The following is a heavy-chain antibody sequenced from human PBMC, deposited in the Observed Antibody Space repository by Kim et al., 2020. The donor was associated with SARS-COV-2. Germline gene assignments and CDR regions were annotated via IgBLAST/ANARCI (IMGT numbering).Heavy chain of an antibody. D-gene: IGHD6-19*01. Sequence: GGSLRLSCAASGFTFSSYGMHWVRQAPGKGLEWVAVISYDGSNKYYADSVKGRFTISRDNSKNTLYLQMNSLRAEDTAVYYCARDLRIAVVGFQAAFDIWGQGTMVTVSS. J-gene: IGHJ3*02. CDR1: GFTFSSYG. V-gene: IGHV3-33*05. CDR2: ISYDGSNK. CDR3: ARDLRIAVVGFQAAFDI.